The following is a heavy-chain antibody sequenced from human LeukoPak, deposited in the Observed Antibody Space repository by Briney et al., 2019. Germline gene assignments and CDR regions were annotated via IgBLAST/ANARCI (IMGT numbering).Heavy chain of an antibody. CDR2: INPNSGGT. J-gene: IGHJ6*03. CDR1: GYTFTGYY. CDR3: ARDRSITGKGRSSYYYYMDV. D-gene: IGHD1-20*01. V-gene: IGHV1-2*02. Sequence: ASVKVSCKASGYTFTGYYMHWVRQAPGQGLEWMGWINPNSGGTNHAQKFQGRVTMTRDTSINTAYMELSRLTSDDTAVYYCARDRSITGKGRSSYYYYMDVWGKGTTVTVSS.